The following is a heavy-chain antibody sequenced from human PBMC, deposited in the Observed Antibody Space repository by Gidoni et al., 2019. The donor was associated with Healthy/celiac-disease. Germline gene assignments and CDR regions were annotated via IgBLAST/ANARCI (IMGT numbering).Heavy chain of an antibody. V-gene: IGHV4-34*01. Sequence: QVQLQQWGAGLLKPSETLSLTCAVYGGSFSGYYWSWIRQPPGKGLEWIGENNHSGSTNYNPSLRSLVTISVDTSKNQFSLKLSSVTAADTAVYYGARGAVRVPAAKRAFDIWGQGTMVTVSS. J-gene: IGHJ3*02. CDR3: ARGAVRVPAAKRAFDI. D-gene: IGHD2-2*01. CDR2: NNHSGST. CDR1: GGSFSGYY.